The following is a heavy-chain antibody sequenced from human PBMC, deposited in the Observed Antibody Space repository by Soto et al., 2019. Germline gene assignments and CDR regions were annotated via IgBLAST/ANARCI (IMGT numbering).Heavy chain of an antibody. CDR3: ARDPTPLVLVRGVKYYYYYMDV. Sequence: GGSLRLSCAASGFTFSSYGMHWVRQAPGKGLEWVAVIWYDGSNKYYADSVKGRFTISRDNSKNTLYLQMNSLRAEDTAVYYCARDPTPLVLVRGVKYYYYYMDVWGKGTTVTVSS. CDR1: GFTFSSYG. D-gene: IGHD3-10*01. V-gene: IGHV3-33*01. CDR2: IWYDGSNK. J-gene: IGHJ6*03.